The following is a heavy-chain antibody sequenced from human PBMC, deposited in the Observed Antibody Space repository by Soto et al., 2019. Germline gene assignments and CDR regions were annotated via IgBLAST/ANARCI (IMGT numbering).Heavy chain of an antibody. V-gene: IGHV3-33*01. D-gene: IGHD3-22*01. J-gene: IGHJ3*02. CDR1: GFTFSSYG. CDR2: IWYDGSNK. CDR3: ARADSDDSSGYYWPLDAFDI. Sequence: QVQLVQSGGGVVQPGRSLRLSCAASGFTFSSYGMHWVRQAPGKGLEWVAVIWYDGSNKYYADSVKGRFTISRDNSKNTLYLQMHSLRAEDTAVYYCARADSDDSSGYYWPLDAFDIWGQGTMVTVSS.